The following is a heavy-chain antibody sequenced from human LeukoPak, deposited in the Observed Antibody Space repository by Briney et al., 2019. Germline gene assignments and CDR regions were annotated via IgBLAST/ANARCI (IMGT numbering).Heavy chain of an antibody. CDR1: GGSISSSNW. CDR3: ARHRGVAVAVSAYNWFDP. J-gene: IGHJ5*02. D-gene: IGHD6-19*01. V-gene: IGHV4-4*02. CDR2: IYHSGST. Sequence: PSGTLSLTCAVSGGSISSSNWWSWVRQPPGKGLEWIGEIYHSGSTNYNPSLKSRVTISVDKSKNQFSLKLSSVTAADTAVYYCARHRGVAVAVSAYNWFDPWGQGTLVTVSS.